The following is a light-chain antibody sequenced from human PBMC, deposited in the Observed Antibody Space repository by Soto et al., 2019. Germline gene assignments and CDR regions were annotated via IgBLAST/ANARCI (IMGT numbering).Light chain of an antibody. J-gene: IGLJ1*01. CDR1: SSDVVDYNY. CDR2: HVS. Sequence: QSALTQPACVSGSPGQSITISCTGTSSDVVDYNYISWYQQHLGKAPKLMIFHVSNRPPGVSNRFSGSKSGNTASLTISGLQAEDEADYYCSSYTSSSTRVFGTGTKVTVL. CDR3: SSYTSSSTRV. V-gene: IGLV2-14*01.